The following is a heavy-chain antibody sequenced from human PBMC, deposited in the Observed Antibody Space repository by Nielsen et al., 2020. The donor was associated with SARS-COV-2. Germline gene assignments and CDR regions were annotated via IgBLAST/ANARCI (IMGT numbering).Heavy chain of an antibody. CDR3: ARESQGGYCSGGSCPLDV. CDR2: INTNIGNP. D-gene: IGHD2-15*01. Sequence: WVRQAPGQGLEWMGWINTNIGNPTYAQGFTGRFVFSLDKSVNTAYLQISSLKAEDTAVYYCARESQGGYCSGGSCPLDVWGKGTTVTVSS. V-gene: IGHV7-4-1*02. J-gene: IGHJ6*04.